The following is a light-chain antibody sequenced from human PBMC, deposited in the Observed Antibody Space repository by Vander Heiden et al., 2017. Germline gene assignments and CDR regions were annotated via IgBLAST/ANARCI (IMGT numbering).Light chain of an antibody. J-gene: IGKJ1*01. V-gene: IGKV1-8*01. CDR1: QPIGSY. Sequence: AIRMTQSPSSFSASTGDRVTLTCRASQPIGSYLAWYQQKPGKAPKLLIYAASTLQSGVPSRFSGSGSGTDFTLTISCLQSEDFATYYCQQYYNYPPWTFGQGTKVEIK. CDR3: QQYYNYPPWT. CDR2: AAS.